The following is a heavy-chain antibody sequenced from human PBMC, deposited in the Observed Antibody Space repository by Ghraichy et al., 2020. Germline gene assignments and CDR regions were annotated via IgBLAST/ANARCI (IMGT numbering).Heavy chain of an antibody. V-gene: IGHV3-48*02. D-gene: IGHD3-22*01. J-gene: IGHJ4*01. CDR3: AREEVPYFYYDSSGYLGPYFDC. Sequence: GGSLRLSCAASGFTFSSYSMNWVRQAPGKGLEWVSYISSSSSTIYYADSVKGRFTISRDNAKNSLYLQMNSLRDEDTAVYYCAREEVPYFYYDSSGYLGPYFDCSGQRTLVTVSS. CDR2: ISSSSSTI. CDR1: GFTFSSYS.